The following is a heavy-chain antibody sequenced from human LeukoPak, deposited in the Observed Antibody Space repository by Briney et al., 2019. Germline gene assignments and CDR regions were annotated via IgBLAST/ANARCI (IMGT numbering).Heavy chain of an antibody. D-gene: IGHD3-9*01. CDR2: ISAYNGNT. Sequence: ASVKVSCKASGYTFTSYGISWVRQAPGQGLEWMGWISAYNGNTNYAQKLQGRVTMTTDTSTSTAYMELRSLRSDDTAVYYCARDPVILTGYYHYYGMDVWGQGTTVTVSS. CDR3: ARDPVILTGYYHYYGMDV. V-gene: IGHV1-18*01. CDR1: GYTFTSYG. J-gene: IGHJ6*02.